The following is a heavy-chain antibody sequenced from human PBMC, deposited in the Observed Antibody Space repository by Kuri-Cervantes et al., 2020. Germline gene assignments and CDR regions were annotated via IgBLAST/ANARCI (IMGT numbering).Heavy chain of an antibody. J-gene: IGHJ4*02. CDR3: ARDSVAAAGLDY. Sequence: SETLSLTCTVSGGSISSSSYYWGWICQPPGKGLEWIGSIYYSGSTYYNPPLKSRVTISVDTSKNQFSLKLSSVTAADTAVYYCARDSVAAAGLDYWGQGTLVTVSS. D-gene: IGHD6-13*01. CDR2: IYYSGST. CDR1: GGSISSSSYY. V-gene: IGHV4-39*07.